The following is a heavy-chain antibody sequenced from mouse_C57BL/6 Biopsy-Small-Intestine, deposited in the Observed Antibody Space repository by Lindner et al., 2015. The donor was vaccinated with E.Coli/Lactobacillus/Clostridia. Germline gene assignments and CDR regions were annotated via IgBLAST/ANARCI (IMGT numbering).Heavy chain of an antibody. Sequence: SVKVSCKASGYAFTTHGITWVRQAPGQGLEWMGWINVYNGNKYFAHKFQGRVSMTTETSTSTAYLELTSLISDDTAVYYCARDQGTGYSTGFYGYDFDFWGQGTQVTVSS. CDR1: GYAFTTHG. CDR3: ARDQGTGYSTGFYGYDFDF. D-gene: IGHD1-2*01. CDR2: INVYNGNK. V-gene: IGHV1-20*01. J-gene: IGHJ4*01.